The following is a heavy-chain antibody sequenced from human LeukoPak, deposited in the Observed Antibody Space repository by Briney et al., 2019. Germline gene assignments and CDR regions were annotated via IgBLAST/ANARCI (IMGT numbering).Heavy chain of an antibody. CDR1: GYTFTTYG. Sequence: ASVKVSCKASGYTFTTYGITWVRHPPGQGHEWMGWISAYNGNTNYAQKLQGRVTMTSNTPTSTAFMELRSLRTDDTAVYYCARGRRIAVAAEPWFDYWGQGTLVTVSS. D-gene: IGHD6-19*01. CDR3: ARGRRIAVAAEPWFDY. J-gene: IGHJ4*02. V-gene: IGHV1-18*01. CDR2: ISAYNGNT.